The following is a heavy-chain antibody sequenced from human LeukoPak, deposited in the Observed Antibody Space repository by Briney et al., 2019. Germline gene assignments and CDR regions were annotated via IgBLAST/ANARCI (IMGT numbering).Heavy chain of an antibody. J-gene: IGHJ6*03. Sequence: PGGSLRLSCAASGFTFSSYNMNWVRQAPGKGLEWISYITSTSNTIYYADSVKGRFTISRDNSKNTLYLQMNSLRAEDTAVYYCAKGSGMVRGVIITYYYYYMDVWGKGTTVTVSS. D-gene: IGHD3-10*01. CDR3: AKGSGMVRGVIITYYYYYMDV. CDR1: GFTFSSYN. CDR2: ITSTSNTI. V-gene: IGHV3-48*01.